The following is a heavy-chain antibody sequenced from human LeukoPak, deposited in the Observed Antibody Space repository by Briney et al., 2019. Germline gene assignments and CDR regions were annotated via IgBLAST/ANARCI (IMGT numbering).Heavy chain of an antibody. J-gene: IGHJ4*02. D-gene: IGHD3-22*01. CDR2: IYSGGST. V-gene: IGHV3-53*01. CDR3: AREVNYYDSSGYYSPFDY. Sequence: GASVKVSCKASGGTFSSYAISWVRQAPGKGLEWVSVIYSGGSTYYADSVKGRFTISRDNSKNTLYLQMNSLRAEDTAVYYCAREVNYYDSSGYYSPFDYWGQGTLVTVSS. CDR1: GGTFSSYA.